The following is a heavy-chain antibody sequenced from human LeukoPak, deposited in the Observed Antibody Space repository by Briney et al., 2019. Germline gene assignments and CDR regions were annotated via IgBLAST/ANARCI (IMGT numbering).Heavy chain of an antibody. CDR3: ANTQNYDYGDPFDY. Sequence: GGSLRLSCAASGFTFSSYAMSWVRQAPRKGLEWVSAISGSGGSTYYADSVKGRFTISRDNSKNTLYLQMNSLRAEDTAVYYCANTQNYDYGDPFDYWGQGTLVTVSS. V-gene: IGHV3-23*01. CDR1: GFTFSSYA. J-gene: IGHJ4*02. CDR2: ISGSGGST. D-gene: IGHD4-17*01.